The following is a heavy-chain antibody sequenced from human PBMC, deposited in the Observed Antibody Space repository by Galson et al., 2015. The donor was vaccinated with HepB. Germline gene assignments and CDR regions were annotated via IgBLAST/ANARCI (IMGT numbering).Heavy chain of an antibody. Sequence: QSGAEVKKPGESLKISCKGSGYSFTSYWIGWVRQMPGKGLEWMGIIYPGDSDTRYSPSFQGQVTISADKSISTAYPQWSSLKASDTAMYYCARLGIAAALEGGGGDAFDIWGQGTMVTVSS. CDR1: GYSFTSYW. J-gene: IGHJ3*02. V-gene: IGHV5-51*01. CDR3: ARLGIAAALEGGGGDAFDI. D-gene: IGHD6-13*01. CDR2: IYPGDSDT.